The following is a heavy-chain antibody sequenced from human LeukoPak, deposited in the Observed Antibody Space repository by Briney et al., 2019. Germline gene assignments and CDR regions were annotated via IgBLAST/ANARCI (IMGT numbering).Heavy chain of an antibody. Sequence: PSETLPLTCTVSGGSISSSNSYWGWIRQPPGKGLEWIGSISTSGSYHYNPSLRSRASISVDTSRNLFSLKLNSVTAADTAVYYCARDPGHYYYDGGGRQDAFDIWGQGTMVTVSS. CDR1: GGSISSSNSY. CDR2: ISTSGSY. V-gene: IGHV4-39*07. J-gene: IGHJ3*02. D-gene: IGHD3-22*01. CDR3: ARDPGHYYYDGGGRQDAFDI.